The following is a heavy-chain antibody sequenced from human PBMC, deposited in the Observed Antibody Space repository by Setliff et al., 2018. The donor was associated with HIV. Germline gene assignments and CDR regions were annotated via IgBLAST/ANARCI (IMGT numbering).Heavy chain of an antibody. D-gene: IGHD3-3*01. CDR3: LREPLREEWAPNFDY. Sequence: ASVKVSCKASGYTFTDYYIHWVRQAPGQGLEWVGSISASSVNTNYTQGRVTMTTDTSTSTAYMELRSLRSDDTAVYYCLREPLREEWAPNFDYWGQGTLVTVSS. V-gene: IGHV1-18*04. CDR1: GYTFTDYY. J-gene: IGHJ4*02. CDR2: ISASSVNT.